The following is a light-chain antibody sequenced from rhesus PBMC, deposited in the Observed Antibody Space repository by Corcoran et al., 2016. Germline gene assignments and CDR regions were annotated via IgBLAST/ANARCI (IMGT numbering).Light chain of an antibody. CDR3: QQFKNYLWT. CDR2: SLS. CDR1: QTISNY. V-gene: IGKV1-41*01. Sequence: DIQMTQSPSSLSASVGDRVTITCRASQTISNYLNWFQQEPGKAPKLLIYSLSTLQSGVPSRFSGSGSGTEFTLTISSLQPEDFATYYCQQFKNYLWTFGQGTKVEIK. J-gene: IGKJ1*01.